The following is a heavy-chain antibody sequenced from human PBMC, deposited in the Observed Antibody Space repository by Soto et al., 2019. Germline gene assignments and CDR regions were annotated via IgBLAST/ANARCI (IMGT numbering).Heavy chain of an antibody. J-gene: IGHJ5*02. V-gene: IGHV3-23*01. CDR3: AKAGFDWLLNPSHNWFDP. CDR2: ISGSGGST. Sequence: PGGSLRLSCAASGFTFSSYAMSWVRQAPGKGLEWVSAISGSGGSTYYADSVKGRFTISRDNSKNTLYLQMNSLRAEDTAVYYCAKAGFDWLLNPSHNWFDPWGQGTLVTVSS. CDR1: GFTFSSYA. D-gene: IGHD3-9*01.